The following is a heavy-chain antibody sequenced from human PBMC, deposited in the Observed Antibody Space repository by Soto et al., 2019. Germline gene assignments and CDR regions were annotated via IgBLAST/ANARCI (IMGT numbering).Heavy chain of an antibody. CDR2: INPNSGGT. J-gene: IGHJ4*02. CDR1: GNTLTGYY. D-gene: IGHD6-6*01. Sequence: QVQLVQSGAEVKKPGASVKVSCRASGNTLTGYYIPWVRQAPGKGLELMGWINPNSGGTNYAQKFQDRVTMTRDTSITTAYMDLSRLTSDDTAVYYCARSISIAARPDYWGQGTLVTVSS. CDR3: ARSISIAARPDY. V-gene: IGHV1-2*02.